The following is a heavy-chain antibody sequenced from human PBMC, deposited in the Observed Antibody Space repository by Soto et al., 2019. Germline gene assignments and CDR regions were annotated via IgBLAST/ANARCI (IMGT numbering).Heavy chain of an antibody. CDR3: ARLLSIAAAVPLRYYYYGMDV. CDR2: ISAYNGNT. J-gene: IGHJ6*02. D-gene: IGHD6-13*01. CDR1: GYSFTSYG. V-gene: IGHV1-18*01. Sequence: GASVKVSCKASGYSFTSYGISWVRQAPGQGLEWMGWISAYNGNTNYAQKLQGRVTMTTDTSTSTAYMELRSLRSDDTAVYYCARLLSIAAAVPLRYYYYGMDVWGQGTTVTVSS.